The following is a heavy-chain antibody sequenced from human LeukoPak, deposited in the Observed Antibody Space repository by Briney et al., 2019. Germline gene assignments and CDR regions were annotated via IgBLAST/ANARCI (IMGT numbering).Heavy chain of an antibody. D-gene: IGHD2-21*02. CDR1: GYTFTGYY. CDR3: ARAREVVVVTSSRYYYYGMDV. V-gene: IGHV1-2*02. J-gene: IGHJ6*02. Sequence: EASVKVSCKASGYTFTGYYMHWVRQAPGQGLEWMGWINPNSGGTNYAQKFQGRVTMTRDTSISTAYMELSRLRSEDTAVYYCARAREVVVVTSSRYYYYGMDVWGQGTTVTVSS. CDR2: INPNSGGT.